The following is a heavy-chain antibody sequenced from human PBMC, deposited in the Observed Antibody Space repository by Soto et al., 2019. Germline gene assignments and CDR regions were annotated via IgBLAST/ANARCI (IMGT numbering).Heavy chain of an antibody. V-gene: IGHV1-18*04. D-gene: IGHD5-18*01. Sequence: ASVKVSCKASGYTFTSYGISWVRQAPGQGLEWMGWISAYNGNTNYAQKLQGRVTMTTDTSTSTAYMELRSLGSDDTAVYYCASRTQLWLRGAFDICGQMTMLTLS. CDR3: ASRTQLWLRGAFDI. CDR2: ISAYNGNT. CDR1: GYTFTSYG. J-gene: IGHJ3*02.